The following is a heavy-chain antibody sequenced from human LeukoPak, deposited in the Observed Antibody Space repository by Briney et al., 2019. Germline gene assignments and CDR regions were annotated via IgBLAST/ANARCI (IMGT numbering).Heavy chain of an antibody. D-gene: IGHD3-10*01. J-gene: IGHJ4*02. V-gene: IGHV4-34*01. CDR3: ARGRRGRLWFGELLAFDY. Sequence: SETLSLTCAVYGGPFSGYYWSWIRQPPGKGLEWIGEINHSGSTNYNPSLKSRVTISVDPSKNQFSLKLSSVTAADTAVYYCARGRRGRLWFGELLAFDYWGQGTLVTVSS. CDR1: GGPFSGYY. CDR2: INHSGST.